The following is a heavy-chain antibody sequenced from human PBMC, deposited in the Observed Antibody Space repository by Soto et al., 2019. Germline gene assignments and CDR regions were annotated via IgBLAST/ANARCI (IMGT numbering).Heavy chain of an antibody. CDR2: ISYDGSNK. D-gene: IGHD3-10*01. CDR1: GFTFSSYG. J-gene: IGHJ6*02. CDR3: AKGGSGSGSYSRAKDYYGMDV. V-gene: IGHV3-30*18. Sequence: PGGSLRLSCAASGFTFSSYGMHWVRQAPGKGLEWVAVISYDGSNKYYADSVKGRFTISRDNSKNTLYLQMNSLRAEDTAVYYCAKGGSGSGSYSRAKDYYGMDVWGQGTTVTVSS.